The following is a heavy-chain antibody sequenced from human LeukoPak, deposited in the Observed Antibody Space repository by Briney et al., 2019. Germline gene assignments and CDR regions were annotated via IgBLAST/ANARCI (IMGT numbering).Heavy chain of an antibody. V-gene: IGHV3-21*01. D-gene: IGHD1-26*01. CDR3: ARDLVGALRYYYYGMDV. Sequence: GGSLRLSCAASGFTFSSYSMNWVRQAPGKGLEWVSSISSSSSYIYYADSVKGRFTISRDNAKNSLYLQMNSLRAEDTAVYYCARDLVGALRYYYYGMDVWGQGTTVTVSS. CDR2: ISSSSSYI. CDR1: GFTFSSYS. J-gene: IGHJ6*02.